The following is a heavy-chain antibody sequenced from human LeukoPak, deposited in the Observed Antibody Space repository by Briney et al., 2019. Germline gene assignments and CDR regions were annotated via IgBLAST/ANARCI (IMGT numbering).Heavy chain of an antibody. J-gene: IGHJ4*02. Sequence: GGSLKISCHGSGGRFTSYWIRWVRHMAGKEVEGMVIIFPGDSDTRYSPSFQGQITISADKSITTAYLQRSSLQASDTAMYYCAIAGDSSTSCYRCFDYWGQGTLVTVSS. D-gene: IGHD2-2*02. CDR1: GGRFTSYW. V-gene: IGHV5-51*01. CDR2: IFPGDSDT. CDR3: AIAGDSSTSCYRCFDY.